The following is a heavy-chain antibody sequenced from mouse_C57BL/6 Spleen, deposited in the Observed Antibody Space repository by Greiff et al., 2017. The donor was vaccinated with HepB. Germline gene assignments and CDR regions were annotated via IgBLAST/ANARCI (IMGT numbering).Heavy chain of an antibody. CDR1: GFTFSSYA. J-gene: IGHJ4*01. V-gene: IGHV5-4*01. CDR2: ISDGGSYT. CDR3: ARDRVYGNYVGGAMDY. D-gene: IGHD2-1*01. Sequence: EVQLVESGGGLVKPGGSLKLSCAASGFTFSSYAMSWVRQTPEKRLEWVATISDGGSYTYYPDNVKGRFTISRDNAKNNLYLQMSHLKSEDTAMYYCARDRVYGNYVGGAMDYWGQGTSVTVSS.